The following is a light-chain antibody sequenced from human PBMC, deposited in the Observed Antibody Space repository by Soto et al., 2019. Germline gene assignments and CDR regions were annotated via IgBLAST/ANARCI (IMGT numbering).Light chain of an antibody. V-gene: IGKV1-5*03. J-gene: IGKJ2*01. CDR3: QQYNTYSYT. Sequence: DLQMTQSPSTLSASVGDRVTITYRASQSIDTWLAWYQQKPGKAPKLLIYQASKSESGVPSRFSGSGSGTDFTLTISSLQPDDSATYYCQQYNTYSYTFGRGTKLEIE. CDR1: QSIDTW. CDR2: QAS.